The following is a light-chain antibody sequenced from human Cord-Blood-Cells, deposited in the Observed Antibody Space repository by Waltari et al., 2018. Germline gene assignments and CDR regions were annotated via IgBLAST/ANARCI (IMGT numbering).Light chain of an antibody. V-gene: IGKV1-5*01. J-gene: IGKJ2*01. CDR3: QQYKSYSPYT. CDR2: DAS. Sequence: DIQMTQSPSTLSASVGDRVTITCRASQSISSWLDWYQQKPGKAPKLLICDASSLESGVPSRFSGSGSGTEFTLTISSLQPDDFATYYCQQYKSYSPYTFGQGTKLEIK. CDR1: QSISSW.